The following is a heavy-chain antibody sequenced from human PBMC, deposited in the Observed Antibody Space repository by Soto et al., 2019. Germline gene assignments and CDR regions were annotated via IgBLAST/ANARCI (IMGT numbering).Heavy chain of an antibody. CDR1: GGTFSSYA. Sequence: SVKVSCKASGGTFSSYAISWVRQAPGQGLEWMGGIIPIFGTANYAQKFQGRVTITADESTSTAYMELSSLRSEDTAVYYCARDGAAGGGYEFFDYWGQGTLVTVSS. D-gene: IGHD5-12*01. J-gene: IGHJ4*02. CDR3: ARDGAAGGGYEFFDY. V-gene: IGHV1-69*13. CDR2: IIPIFGTA.